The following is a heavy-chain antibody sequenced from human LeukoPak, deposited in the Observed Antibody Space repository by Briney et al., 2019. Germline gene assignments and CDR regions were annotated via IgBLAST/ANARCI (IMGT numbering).Heavy chain of an antibody. CDR3: AKAYYDFTRGFDY. J-gene: IGHJ4*02. CDR1: GFTFSSYA. V-gene: IGHV3-23*01. Sequence: GGSLSLSCAASGFTFSSYAMSWVRQAPGKGLEWVSTIGDNTYYADSVKGRFTISRDNSKNTLYLQMNSLRAEDTAVYHCAKAYYDFTRGFDYWGQGTLVTVSS. D-gene: IGHD3-22*01. CDR2: IGDNT.